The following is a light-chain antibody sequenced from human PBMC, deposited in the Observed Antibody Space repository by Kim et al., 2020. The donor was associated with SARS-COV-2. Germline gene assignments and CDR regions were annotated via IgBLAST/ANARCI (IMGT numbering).Light chain of an antibody. J-gene: IGKJ1*01. CDR1: QDISNY. CDR2: AAS. Sequence: DIQMTQSPSSLSASVGDRVTITCRASQDISNYLAWYQHKPGKVPKLLIYAASVLQSGVPSRFGGSASGTDFTLTINSLQPEDVATYHCQKYNGAPWTFGQGTKVDIK. CDR3: QKYNGAPWT. V-gene: IGKV1-27*01.